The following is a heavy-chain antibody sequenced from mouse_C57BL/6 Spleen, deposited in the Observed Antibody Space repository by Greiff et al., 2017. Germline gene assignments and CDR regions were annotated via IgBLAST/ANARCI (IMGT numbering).Heavy chain of an antibody. CDR2: IDPENGDT. D-gene: IGHD1-1*01. CDR3: TTEYYGSSFFAY. J-gene: IGHJ3*01. CDR1: GFNIKDDY. V-gene: IGHV14-4*01. Sequence: VQLQQSGAELVRPGASVKLSCTASGFNIKDDYMHWVKQRPEQGLEWIGWIDPENGDTEFASKFQGKATIAADTSSNIAYLQLSSLTSVDTAVYYCTTEYYGSSFFAYWGQGNLVNVSA.